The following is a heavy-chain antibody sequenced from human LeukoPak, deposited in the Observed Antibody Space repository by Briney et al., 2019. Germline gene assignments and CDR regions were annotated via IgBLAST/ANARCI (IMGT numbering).Heavy chain of an antibody. CDR1: GFTFSSYA. CDR2: ISSNGGST. J-gene: IGHJ4*02. CDR3: AREDILTGYYRAHFDY. Sequence: GGSLRLSCAASGFTFSSYAMHWVCQAPGKGLEYVSSISSNGGSTYYANSVKGRFTISRDNSKNTLYLQMGSLRAEDMAVYYCAREDILTGYYRAHFDYWGQGTLVTVSS. V-gene: IGHV3-64*01. D-gene: IGHD3-9*01.